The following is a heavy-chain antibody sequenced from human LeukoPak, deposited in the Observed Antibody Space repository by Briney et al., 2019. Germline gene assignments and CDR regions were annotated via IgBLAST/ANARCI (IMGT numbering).Heavy chain of an antibody. J-gene: IGHJ6*03. CDR2: INWNGGST. Sequence: GGSLRLSCAASGFTFDDYGMSWVRQAPGKGREWVSGINWNGGSTGYADSVKGRFTISRDNAKNSLYLQMNSLRAEDTALYYCARDGYYYYYMDVWGKGTTVTVSS. CDR3: ARDGYYYYYMDV. CDR1: GFTFDDYG. V-gene: IGHV3-20*04.